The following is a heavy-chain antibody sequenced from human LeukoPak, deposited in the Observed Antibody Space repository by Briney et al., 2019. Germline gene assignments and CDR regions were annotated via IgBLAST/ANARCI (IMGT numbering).Heavy chain of an antibody. CDR1: GFTFSSYSMN. CDR2: IYYSGNT. D-gene: IGHD1-26*01. J-gene: IGHJ4*02. Sequence: GSLRLSCAASGFTFSSYSMNWVRQPPGKGLEWIGSIYYSGNTYYNASLKSQVSISIDTSKNQFSLRLTSVTAADTAVYYCARAGYSGSYPSDYWGQGTLVTVSS. V-gene: IGHV4-39*01. CDR3: ARAGYSGSYPSDY.